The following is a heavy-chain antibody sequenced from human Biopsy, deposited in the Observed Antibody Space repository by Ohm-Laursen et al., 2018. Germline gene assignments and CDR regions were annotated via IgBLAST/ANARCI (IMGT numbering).Heavy chain of an antibody. J-gene: IGHJ5*01. CDR3: VKQWGGYNFDS. Sequence: SLRLSCSASGFTFRSYAMSWVRQAPGKGLEWVSAISGSGSHTYYEDSVRGRFTISRDNSKQMVHLEINSLTADDTAVYYCVKQWGGYNFDSWGQGTLVTVSS. D-gene: IGHD1-14*01. V-gene: IGHV3-23*01. CDR2: ISGSGSHT. CDR1: GFTFRSYA.